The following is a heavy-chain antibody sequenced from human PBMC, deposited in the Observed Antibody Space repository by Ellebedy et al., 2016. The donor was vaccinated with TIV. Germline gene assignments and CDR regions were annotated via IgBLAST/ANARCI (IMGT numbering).Heavy chain of an antibody. CDR1: GFSFHDYA. CDR3: TRMGVLPTSYYGMDV. CDR2: ISTDGSST. J-gene: IGHJ6*02. D-gene: IGHD3-10*01. V-gene: IGHV3-74*01. Sequence: GESLKISCAASGFSFHDYAMHWVRQAPGQGLVWVSRISTDGSSTTYADSVKGRFTISRDNAKNTLYLQMNSLRVEDTALYYCTRMGVLPTSYYGMDVWGQGTTVTVS.